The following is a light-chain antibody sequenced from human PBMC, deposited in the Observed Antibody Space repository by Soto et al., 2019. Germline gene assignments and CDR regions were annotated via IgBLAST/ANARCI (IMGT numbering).Light chain of an antibody. Sequence: QSVLTQPPSMSAAPGQMVAISCSGTSSNIGDNSVSWYQHFPGTAPKLLIYDNDKRPSGIPDRFSGSKSGTSATLGITGLQTGDEADYYCGTWDSSLSAPNWVFAGGTQLTVL. CDR2: DND. J-gene: IGLJ3*02. CDR1: SSNIGDNS. V-gene: IGLV1-51*01. CDR3: GTWDSSLSAPNWV.